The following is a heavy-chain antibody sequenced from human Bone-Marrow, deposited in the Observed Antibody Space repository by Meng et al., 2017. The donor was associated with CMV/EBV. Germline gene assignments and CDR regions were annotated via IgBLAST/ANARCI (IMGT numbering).Heavy chain of an antibody. D-gene: IGHD6-13*01. CDR2: INPNSGGT. V-gene: IGHV1-2*02. Sequence: GESLKISCKASGYTFTGYYMHWVRQAPGQGLEWMGWINPNSGGTNYAQKFQGRVTMTRDTSISTAYMELSRLRSDDTAVYYCARHGGQQLVLDAFDIWGQGTMVTVSS. J-gene: IGHJ3*02. CDR1: GYTFTGYY. CDR3: ARHGGQQLVLDAFDI.